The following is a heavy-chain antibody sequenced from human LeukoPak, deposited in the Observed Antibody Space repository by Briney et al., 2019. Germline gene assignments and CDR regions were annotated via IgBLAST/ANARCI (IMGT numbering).Heavy chain of an antibody. CDR2: MDPTTGGT. CDR3: ARALVRGLVKGAWFDP. D-gene: IGHD3-10*01. V-gene: IGHV1-2*02. CDR1: GYTFPDSY. J-gene: IGHJ5*02. Sequence: GASVKVSCKAPGYTFPDSYMHWVRQARGQGLEWMGWMDPTTGGTNYAQKFQGRVTMTRDTSINTGYMELTRLTLDDTAVYYCARALVRGLVKGAWFDPWGQGTLVTVSA.